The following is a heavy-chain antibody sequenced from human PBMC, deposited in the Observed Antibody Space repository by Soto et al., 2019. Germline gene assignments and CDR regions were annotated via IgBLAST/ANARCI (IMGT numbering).Heavy chain of an antibody. J-gene: IGHJ4*02. V-gene: IGHV3-15*07. D-gene: IGHD2-15*01. CDR1: DLSFSNAY. CDR2: IKSKTDGGTI. CDR3: TTRGALGY. Sequence: EVQLVESGGGLVKPGESLRLSCAASDLSFSNAYINWVRQAPGKGLEWVGRIKSKTDGGTIDYAAPVKGRFIISRDESSNTVDLQMNSLKTEDTAVYYCTTRGALGYWGQGTLVTVSS.